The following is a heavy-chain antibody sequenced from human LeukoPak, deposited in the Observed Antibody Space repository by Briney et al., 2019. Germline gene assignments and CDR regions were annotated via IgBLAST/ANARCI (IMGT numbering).Heavy chain of an antibody. J-gene: IGHJ4*02. Sequence: GGSLRLSCAASGFTFSSYSMNWVRQAPGKGLEWVSSISSSSSYIYYADSVKGRFTISRDNVKNSLYLQMNSLRAEDTAVYYCARVVTMVRGVPDYWGQGTLVTVSS. CDR1: GFTFSSYS. CDR2: ISSSSSYI. V-gene: IGHV3-21*01. D-gene: IGHD3-10*01. CDR3: ARVVTMVRGVPDY.